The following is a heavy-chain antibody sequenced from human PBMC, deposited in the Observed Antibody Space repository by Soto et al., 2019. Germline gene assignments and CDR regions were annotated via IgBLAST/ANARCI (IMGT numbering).Heavy chain of an antibody. CDR3: ARDADYDILTGDQAGWFDP. Sequence: SETLSLTSTVSGFTISSGGYYWSWIRQHPGKGLEWIGYIYYSGSTYYNPSLKSRVTISVDTSKNQFSLKLSSVTAADTAVYYCARDADYDILTGDQAGWFDPWGQGTLVTVSS. CDR2: IYYSGST. J-gene: IGHJ5*02. D-gene: IGHD3-9*01. V-gene: IGHV4-31*03. CDR1: GFTISSGGYY.